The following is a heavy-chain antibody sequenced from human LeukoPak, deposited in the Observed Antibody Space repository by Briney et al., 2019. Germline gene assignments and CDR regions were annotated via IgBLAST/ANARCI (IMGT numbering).Heavy chain of an antibody. Sequence: PSETLSLTCTVSGGSISSYYWSWTRQPPGKGLEWIGYIYYSGSTNYNPSLKSRVTISVDTSKNQFPLKLSSVTAADTAVYYCARGKYCGGDCYFDYWGQGTLVTVSS. CDR3: ARGKYCGGDCYFDY. J-gene: IGHJ4*02. CDR1: GGSISSYY. D-gene: IGHD2-21*02. CDR2: IYYSGST. V-gene: IGHV4-59*01.